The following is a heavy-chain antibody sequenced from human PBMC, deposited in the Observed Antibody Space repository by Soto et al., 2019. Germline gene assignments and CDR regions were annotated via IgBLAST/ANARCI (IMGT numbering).Heavy chain of an antibody. D-gene: IGHD5-18*01. CDR1: GFTFSSYA. J-gene: IGHJ4*02. Sequence: EVQLLESGGGLVQPGGSLRLSFAASGFTFSSYAMSWVRQAPGKGLEWVSAISGSGGSTYYADSVKGRFTISRDNSKNTLYLQMNSLRAEDTAVYYCAKAQSRIQRLAYYWGQGTLVTVSS. CDR2: ISGSGGST. V-gene: IGHV3-23*01. CDR3: AKAQSRIQRLAYY.